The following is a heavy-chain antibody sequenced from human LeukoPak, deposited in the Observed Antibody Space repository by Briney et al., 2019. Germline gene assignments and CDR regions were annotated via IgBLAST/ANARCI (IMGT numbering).Heavy chain of an antibody. D-gene: IGHD6-25*01. CDR2: IYYSGST. CDR1: GGSISSSSYY. CDR3: ARDRLAATVEY. V-gene: IGHV4-39*07. Sequence: SETLSLTCTVSGGSISSSSYYWGWIRQPPGKGLEWIGSIYYSGSTYYNPSLKSRVTISVDTSKNQFSLKLSSVTAADTAVYYCARDRLAATVEYWGQGTLVTVSS. J-gene: IGHJ4*02.